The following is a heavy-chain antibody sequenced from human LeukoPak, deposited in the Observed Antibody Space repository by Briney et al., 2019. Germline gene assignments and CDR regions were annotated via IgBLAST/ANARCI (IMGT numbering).Heavy chain of an antibody. CDR2: LNLASGGT. D-gene: IGHD5-18*01. V-gene: IGHV1-2*02. CDR3: ATDRGSTTAMDTYGDS. Sequence: GASVKVSCKASGYTFTSYGISWVRQAPGQGLEWMGWLNLASGGTNYAQEFQGRVTLTRDTSITTAYMELRRLRSDDTAVYYCATDRGSTTAMDTYGDSWGQGTLVTVSS. J-gene: IGHJ4*02. CDR1: GYTFTSYG.